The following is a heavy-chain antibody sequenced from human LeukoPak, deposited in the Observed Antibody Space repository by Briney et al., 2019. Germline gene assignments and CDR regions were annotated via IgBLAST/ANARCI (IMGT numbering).Heavy chain of an antibody. D-gene: IGHD1-1*01. CDR2: ISSSSSYI. J-gene: IGHJ4*02. CDR1: GFTFSSYS. Sequence: GGSLRLSCAASGFTFSSYSMSWVRQAPGKGLEWVSSISSSSSYIYYADSVKGRFTISRENAKNTLYLQMNSLRAEDTAVYYCARVRRAAINYFDYWGQGTLITVSS. V-gene: IGHV3-21*01. CDR3: ARVRRAAINYFDY.